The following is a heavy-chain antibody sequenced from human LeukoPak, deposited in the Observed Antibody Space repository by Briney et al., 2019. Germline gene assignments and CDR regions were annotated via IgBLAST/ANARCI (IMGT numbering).Heavy chain of an antibody. J-gene: IGHJ4*02. Sequence: PGGSLRLSCAASGFTFSSYAMSWVRQAPGKGLEWVSAISGSGGRTYYADSARGRFTISRDNSKNTVYVQMNSLRAEDTAVYFCVVVSYCAVDCYDYWGQGTLVTASS. CDR1: GFTFSSYA. CDR2: ISGSGGRT. V-gene: IGHV3-23*01. D-gene: IGHD2-21*01. CDR3: VVVSYCAVDCYDY.